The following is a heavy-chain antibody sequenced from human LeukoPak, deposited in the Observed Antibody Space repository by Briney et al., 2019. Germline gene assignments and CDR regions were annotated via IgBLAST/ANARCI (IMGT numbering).Heavy chain of an antibody. CDR3: ARRIAVESDFDY. V-gene: IGHV4-39*01. D-gene: IGHD6-19*01. J-gene: IGHJ4*02. CDR1: GGSISSSSYY. CDR2: IYYSGSA. Sequence: SETLSLTCTVSGGSISSSSYYWGWIRQPPGKGLEWIGSIYYSGSAYYNPSLKSRVTISVDTSKNQFSLKLSSVTAADTAVYYCARRIAVESDFDYWGQGTLVTVSS.